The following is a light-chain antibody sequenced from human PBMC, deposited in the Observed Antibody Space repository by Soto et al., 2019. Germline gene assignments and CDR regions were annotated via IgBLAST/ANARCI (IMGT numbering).Light chain of an antibody. CDR1: SSDVGGYNY. CDR2: EVT. V-gene: IGLV2-8*01. Sequence: QSALTQPPSASGSPGQSVTISCTGTSSDVGGYNYVSWYQQHPGNAPKLMIYEVTKRPSGVPDRFSGSKSGNTASLTVSGLQAEDEADYYGSSYAGSSIVFGTGTKLTVL. J-gene: IGLJ1*01. CDR3: SSYAGSSIV.